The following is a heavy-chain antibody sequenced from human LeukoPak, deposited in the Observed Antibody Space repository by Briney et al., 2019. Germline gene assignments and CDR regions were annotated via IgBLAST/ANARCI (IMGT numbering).Heavy chain of an antibody. V-gene: IGHV4-59*01. CDR1: GGSISSYY. D-gene: IGHD5-18*01. Sequence: SETLSLTCTVSGGSISSYYWSWIRQPPGKGLEWIGYIYYSGSTNYNPSLKSRVTISVDTSKNQFSLKLSSVTAADTAVHYCATTVGYSYGFLDYWGQGTPVTVSS. J-gene: IGHJ4*02. CDR2: IYYSGST. CDR3: ATTVGYSYGFLDY.